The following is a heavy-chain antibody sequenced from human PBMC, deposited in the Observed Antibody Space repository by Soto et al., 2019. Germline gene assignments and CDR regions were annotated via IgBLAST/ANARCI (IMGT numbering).Heavy chain of an antibody. CDR2: IYYSWST. Sequence: SDTLSLTCTVSCGSISSGDYYWILIRHPPWKCLDWIGYIYYSWSTYYNPSLKSRVTISVDTSKNQFSLKLSSVTAADTAVYYCARAATYCSGGSCYLGNGMEVWGQGTTVTVSS. CDR3: ARAATYCSGGSCYLGNGMEV. D-gene: IGHD2-15*01. CDR1: CGSISSGDYY. J-gene: IGHJ6*02. V-gene: IGHV4-30-4*02.